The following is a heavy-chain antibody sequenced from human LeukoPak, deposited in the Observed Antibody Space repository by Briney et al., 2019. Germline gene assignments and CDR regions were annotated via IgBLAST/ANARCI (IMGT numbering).Heavy chain of an antibody. CDR1: GGSFSGYY. CDR3: ARARARGYYDSSGYSHFDY. Sequence: PSETLSLTCAVYGGSFSGYYWSWIRQPPGKGLEWIGEINHSGSTNYNPSLKSRVTISVDTSKNQFSLKLSSVTAADTAVYYCARARARGYYDSSGYSHFDYWGQGTLVTVSS. D-gene: IGHD3-22*01. V-gene: IGHV4-34*01. J-gene: IGHJ4*02. CDR2: INHSGST.